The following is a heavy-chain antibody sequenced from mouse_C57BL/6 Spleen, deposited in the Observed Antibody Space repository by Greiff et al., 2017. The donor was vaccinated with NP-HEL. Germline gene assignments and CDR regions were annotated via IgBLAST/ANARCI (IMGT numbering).Heavy chain of an antibody. Sequence: VQLQQPGAELVKPGASVKLSCKASGYTFTSYWMQWVKQRPGQGLEWIGEIDPSDSYTNYNQKFKGKATLTVDTSSSTAYLQLSSMTSEDSAVYYCARGEYYGTGYFDVWGTGTTVTVSS. D-gene: IGHD2-1*01. V-gene: IGHV1-50*01. CDR3: ARGEYYGTGYFDV. J-gene: IGHJ1*03. CDR2: IDPSDSYT. CDR1: GYTFTSYW.